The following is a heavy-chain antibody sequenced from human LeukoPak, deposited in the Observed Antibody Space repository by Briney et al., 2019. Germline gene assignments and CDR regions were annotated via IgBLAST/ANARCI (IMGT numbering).Heavy chain of an antibody. CDR3: VRSNGWTPDY. V-gene: IGHV3-7*01. J-gene: IGHJ4*02. CDR2: IKRDGSEK. D-gene: IGHD2-15*01. CDR1: GSTFSSYW. Sequence: GGSLRLSCAAPGSTFSSYWMNWVRQVPGKGLEWVAIIKRDGSEKFHVDSVKGRFTISRDNAKTSLFLQMNSLRVEDTSVYYCVRSNGWTPDYWGQGTLVTVSS.